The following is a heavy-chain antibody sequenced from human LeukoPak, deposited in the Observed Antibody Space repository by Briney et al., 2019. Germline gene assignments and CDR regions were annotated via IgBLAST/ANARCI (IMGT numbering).Heavy chain of an antibody. J-gene: IGHJ4*02. V-gene: IGHV4-4*07. D-gene: IGHD6-13*01. CDR3: ARRIPAAGHSSYYFDS. Sequence: SETLSLTCTVSGGSISSYYWSWIRQPAGRGLEWIGRIYPTGSTDYNPSLKSRVSMSADTSKNLFSLKLSSVTAADTAVYYCARRIPAAGHSSYYFDSWGQGALVTVSS. CDR1: GGSISSYY. CDR2: IYPTGST.